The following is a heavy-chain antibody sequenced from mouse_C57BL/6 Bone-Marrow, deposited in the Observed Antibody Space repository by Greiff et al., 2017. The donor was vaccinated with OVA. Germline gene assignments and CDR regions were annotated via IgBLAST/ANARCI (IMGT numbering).Heavy chain of an antibody. Sequence: DVMLVESGEGLVKPGGSLKLSCAASGFTFSSYAMSWVRQTPEKRLEWVAYISSGGDYIYYADTVKGRFTISRDNARNTLYLQMSSLKSEDTAMYYCTRSLYCDYERAWFAYWGQGTLVTVSA. CDR1: GFTFSSYA. J-gene: IGHJ3*01. CDR2: ISSGGDYI. D-gene: IGHD2-4*01. CDR3: TRSLYCDYERAWFAY. V-gene: IGHV5-9-1*02.